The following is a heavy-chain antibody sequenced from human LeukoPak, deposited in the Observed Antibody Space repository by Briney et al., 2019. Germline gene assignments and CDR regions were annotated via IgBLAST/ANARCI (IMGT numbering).Heavy chain of an antibody. V-gene: IGHV1-46*01. CDR1: GYTFTSYY. CDR3: ARDGSSSGWFDP. Sequence: ASVKVSCKASGYTFTSYYIHWVRQAPGQGLEWMGIINPSGGSTIYAQKFQGRVAMTRDMSTSTVYMELSSLRSEDTAVYHCARDGSSSGWFDPWGQGTLVTVSS. D-gene: IGHD6-6*01. CDR2: INPSGGST. J-gene: IGHJ5*02.